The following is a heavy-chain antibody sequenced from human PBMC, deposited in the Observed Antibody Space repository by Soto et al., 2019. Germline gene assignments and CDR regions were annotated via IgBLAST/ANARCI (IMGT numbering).Heavy chain of an antibody. D-gene: IGHD3-10*01. CDR3: ARVDRGGYGSLMVRGTLRAAFDI. Sequence: GESLKISCAASGFTFSSYWMHWVRQAPGKGLVWVSRINSDGSSTSYADSVKGRFTISRDNAKNTLYLQMNSLRAEDTAVYYCARVDRGGYGSLMVRGTLRAAFDIWGQGTMVTVSS. V-gene: IGHV3-74*01. CDR1: GFTFSSYW. J-gene: IGHJ3*02. CDR2: INSDGSST.